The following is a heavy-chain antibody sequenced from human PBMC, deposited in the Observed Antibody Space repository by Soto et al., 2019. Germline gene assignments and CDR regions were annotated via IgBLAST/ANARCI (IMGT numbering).Heavy chain of an antibody. V-gene: IGHV1-8*01. Sequence: GASVKVSCKASGYTFTSYDINWVRQATGQGLEWMGWMNPNSGNTGYAQKFQGRVTMTRNTSISTAYMELSSLRSEDTAVYYCASTAYYDILTGYIDAFDIWGQGTMVTVSS. CDR1: GYTFTSYD. D-gene: IGHD3-9*01. CDR2: MNPNSGNT. J-gene: IGHJ3*02. CDR3: ASTAYYDILTGYIDAFDI.